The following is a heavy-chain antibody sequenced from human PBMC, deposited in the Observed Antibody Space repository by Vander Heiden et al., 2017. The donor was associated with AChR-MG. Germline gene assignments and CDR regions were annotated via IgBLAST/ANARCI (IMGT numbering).Heavy chain of an antibody. CDR3: ARANDY. CDR2: INPSGGST. J-gene: IGHJ4*02. CDR1: GYTFTSYY. V-gene: IGHV1-46*01. Sequence: QVQLVPSGAEHNMPGASGKVSGREPGYTFTSYYRHWVRQAPGQGLEWMGIINPSGGSTSYAQKFQGRVTMTRDTSTNTVYMGLSSLRSEDTAVYYCARANDYWGQGTLVTVSS.